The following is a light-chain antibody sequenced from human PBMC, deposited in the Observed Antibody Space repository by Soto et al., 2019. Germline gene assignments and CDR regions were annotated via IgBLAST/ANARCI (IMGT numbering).Light chain of an antibody. CDR3: QQSYSTPPYT. CDR2: AAS. J-gene: IGKJ2*01. V-gene: IGKV1-39*01. Sequence: DIQMTQSPSSLSASVGGSVTITCRASQSISTYLNWYQQKPGKAPKLLIFAASSLQSGVPSRFSGSGSGTDFNLTISSLQPEDFATYYCQQSYSTPPYTFGQGTKLEIK. CDR1: QSISTY.